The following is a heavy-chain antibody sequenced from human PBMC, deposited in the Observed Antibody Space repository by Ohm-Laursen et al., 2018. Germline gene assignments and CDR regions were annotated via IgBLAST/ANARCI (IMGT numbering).Heavy chain of an antibody. D-gene: IGHD6-13*01. CDR1: GFTFSNYE. CDR3: IHISATGVY. CDR2: IKSKTDGGTT. J-gene: IGHJ4*02. V-gene: IGHV3-15*01. Sequence: SLRLSCTASGFTFSNYEMNWVRQAPGKGLEWVGRIKSKTDGGTTDYATPVKSRFTISRDDSKNTLYLQMNSLKTEDTAVYYCIHISATGVYWGQGTLVTVSS.